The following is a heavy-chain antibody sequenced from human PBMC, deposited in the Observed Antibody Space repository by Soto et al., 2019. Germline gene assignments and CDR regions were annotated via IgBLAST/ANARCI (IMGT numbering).Heavy chain of an antibody. CDR1: GGSISNYY. J-gene: IGHJ4*02. CDR3: ARSSGWYLYFDY. CDR2: IYYSGST. D-gene: IGHD6-19*01. V-gene: IGHV4-59*01. Sequence: SETLSLTCPVSGGSISNYYWSWIRQPPGKGLEWIGYIYYSGSTNYNPSLKSRVTISVDTSKNQFSLKLSSVTAADTAVYYCARSSGWYLYFDYWGQGTLVTVSS.